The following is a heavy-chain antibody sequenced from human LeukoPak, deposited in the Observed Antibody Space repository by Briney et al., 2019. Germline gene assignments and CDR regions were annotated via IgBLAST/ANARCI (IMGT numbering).Heavy chain of an antibody. CDR1: GGSISSSNW. CDR3: ARSTGDYYDSMENAFDI. V-gene: IGHV4-4*02. J-gene: IGHJ3*02. Sequence: ASGTLSLTCGVSGGSISSSNWWSWVRQPPGKGLEWIGEIYHSGSTNYNPSLRSRATISVDKSKNQFSLKLSSVTAADTAVYYCARSTGDYYDSMENAFDIWGQGTKVTVSS. D-gene: IGHD3-22*01. CDR2: IYHSGST.